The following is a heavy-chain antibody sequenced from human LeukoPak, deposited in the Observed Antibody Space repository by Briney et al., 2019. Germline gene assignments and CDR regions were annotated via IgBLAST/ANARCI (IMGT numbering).Heavy chain of an antibody. J-gene: IGHJ4*02. CDR1: GFIVSSNY. D-gene: IGHD2-2*01. CDR3: ARYFGSTDY. Sequence: GGSLRLSCAASGFIVSSNYMCWVRQAPGKGLEWVSFIYSGGSTYYADSVKGRFTISRDNAKNTLYLQMNSLRAEDTAVYYCARYFGSTDYWGQGTLVTVSS. CDR2: IYSGGST. V-gene: IGHV3-53*01.